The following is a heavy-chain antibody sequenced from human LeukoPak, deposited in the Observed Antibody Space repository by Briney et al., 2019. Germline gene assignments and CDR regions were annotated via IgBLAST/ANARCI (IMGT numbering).Heavy chain of an antibody. Sequence: SETLSLTCTVSDGSISTYYWSWIRQPPGKGLEWIGYIYYSGSTNYNPSLKSRVTISVDTSKNQFSLKLSSVTAADTAVYYCARLPPPRPQLASYYFDYWGQGTLVTVSS. CDR3: ARLPPPRPQLASYYFDY. D-gene: IGHD6-6*01. CDR1: DGSISTYY. V-gene: IGHV4-59*01. J-gene: IGHJ4*02. CDR2: IYYSGST.